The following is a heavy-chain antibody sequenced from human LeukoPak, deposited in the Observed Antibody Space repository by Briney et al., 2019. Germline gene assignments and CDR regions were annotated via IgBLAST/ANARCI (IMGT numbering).Heavy chain of an antibody. J-gene: IGHJ4*02. Sequence: GESLELSCQGSGYSFTTYWIGWVRQMPGKGLEWMGIIYPGDSDTRYSPSFQGQVTISADKSISTAYLQWSSLKASDTAMYYCARGAPFGESRPYYFDYWGQGTLVTVSS. D-gene: IGHD3-10*01. CDR3: ARGAPFGESRPYYFDY. CDR2: IYPGDSDT. CDR1: GYSFTTYW. V-gene: IGHV5-51*01.